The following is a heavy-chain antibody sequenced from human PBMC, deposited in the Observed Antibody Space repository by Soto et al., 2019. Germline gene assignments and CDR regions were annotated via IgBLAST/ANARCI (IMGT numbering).Heavy chain of an antibody. V-gene: IGHV1-24*01. CDR2: FDPEDGET. D-gene: IGHD6-25*01. J-gene: IGHJ4*02. CDR1: GYTLTELS. Sequence: QVQLVQSGAEVKKPGASVKVSCKVSGYTLTELSMHWVRQAPGKGPEWMGGFDPEDGETIYAQKFQGRITMTEDTSTDTAYMELSSLTSEDTAVYYCATDRDGYNYFVYWGQGTLVTVSS. CDR3: ATDRDGYNYFVY.